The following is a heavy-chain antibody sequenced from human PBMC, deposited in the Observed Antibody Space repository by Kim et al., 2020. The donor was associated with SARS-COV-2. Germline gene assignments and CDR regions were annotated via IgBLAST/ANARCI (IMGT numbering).Heavy chain of an antibody. J-gene: IGHJ6*02. CDR1: GGSFSGYY. D-gene: IGHD2-15*01. CDR2: INHSGST. V-gene: IGHV4-34*01. CDR3: ARTPRQLHYYYYAMDV. Sequence: SETLSLTCAVYGGSFSGYYWSWIRQPPGKGLEWIGEINHSGSTNYNPSLKSRVTISVDTSKNQFSLRLSSVTAADTAVYYCARTPRQLHYYYYAMDVWGQGTTVTVSS.